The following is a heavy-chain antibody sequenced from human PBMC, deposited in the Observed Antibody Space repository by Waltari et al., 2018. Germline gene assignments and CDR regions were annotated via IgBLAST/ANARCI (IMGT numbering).Heavy chain of an antibody. J-gene: IGHJ4*02. CDR2: IIPIFGTA. D-gene: IGHD3-10*01. Sequence: QVQLVQSGAEVKKPGSSVKVSCKASGGTFSSYAISWVRQAPGQGLEWRGGIIPIFGTANYEQKFQGRVTITTDDSTSTAYMGLSSLRSEARAGYYCAGNGEGRGPFDYWGQGTLVTVSS. CDR1: GGTFSSYA. CDR3: AGNGEGRGPFDY. V-gene: IGHV1-69*05.